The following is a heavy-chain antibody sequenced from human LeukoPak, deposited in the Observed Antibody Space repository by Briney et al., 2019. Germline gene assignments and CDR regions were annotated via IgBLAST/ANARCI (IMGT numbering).Heavy chain of an antibody. Sequence: SETLSLTCTVSGGSISSYYWSWIRQPPGKGLEWIGYIYYSGSTNYNPSLKSRVTISVDTSKNQFSLRVSSVTAADTAVYYCARSGRYYGMDVWGQGTTVTVSS. D-gene: IGHD3-10*01. V-gene: IGHV4-59*01. CDR1: GGSISSYY. CDR2: IYYSGST. J-gene: IGHJ6*02. CDR3: ARSGRYYGMDV.